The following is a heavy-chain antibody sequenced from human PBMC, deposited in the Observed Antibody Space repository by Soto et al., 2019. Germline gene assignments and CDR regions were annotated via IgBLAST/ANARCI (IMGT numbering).Heavy chain of an antibody. CDR3: ARDHLEGNWFDP. CDR1: GGSISSGGYS. V-gene: IGHV4-30-2*01. CDR2: IYHSGST. J-gene: IGHJ5*02. Sequence: QLQLQESGSGLVRPSQTLSLTCAVSGGSISSGGYSWNWIRQPPGKGLEWIGYIYHSGSTLYNPSLKSRVXXXVXXSKSQFSLKLSSVTAADTAVYYCARDHLEGNWFDPWGQGTLVTVSS.